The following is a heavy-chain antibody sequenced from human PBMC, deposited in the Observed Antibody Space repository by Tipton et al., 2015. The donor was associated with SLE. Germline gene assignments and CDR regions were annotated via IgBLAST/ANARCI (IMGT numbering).Heavy chain of an antibody. Sequence: SLRLSCAASGFTFSSYGMHWVRQAPGKGLEWVAVISYDGSNKYYADSVKGRFTISRDNSKNTLYLQMNSLRAEDTAVYYCVVRQLPPGYWGQGTLVTVSS. V-gene: IGHV3-30*03. CDR1: GFTFSSYG. CDR3: VVRQLPPGY. CDR2: ISYDGSNK. D-gene: IGHD2-2*01. J-gene: IGHJ4*02.